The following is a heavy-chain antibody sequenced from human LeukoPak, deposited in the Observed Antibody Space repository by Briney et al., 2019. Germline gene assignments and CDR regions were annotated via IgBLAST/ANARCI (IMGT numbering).Heavy chain of an antibody. Sequence: GGSLRLSCAASGFTFSSYAMTWVRQAPGKGLEWISAISGSAYSTSYADSVKGRFTISRDNSKNPLYLQMNSLRAEDTAIYYCARNTSGFKLGDAFDIWGQGTMVTVSS. D-gene: IGHD3-22*01. V-gene: IGHV3-23*01. J-gene: IGHJ3*02. CDR3: ARNTSGFKLGDAFDI. CDR1: GFTFSSYA. CDR2: ISGSAYST.